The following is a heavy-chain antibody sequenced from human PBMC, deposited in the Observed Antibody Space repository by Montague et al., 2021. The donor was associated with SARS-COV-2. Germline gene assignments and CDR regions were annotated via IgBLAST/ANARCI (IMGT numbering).Heavy chain of an antibody. D-gene: IGHD4-23*01. J-gene: IGHJ2*01. CDR2: ISSSSSTK. Sequence: SLRLSCAASGFIFSSYSMNWVRQAPGKGLEWVSYISSSSSTKHYADSVKGRFTISRDNAKNSLYLQMNSLRAEDTAVYYCARDIGGYFDLWGRGTLVTVSP. V-gene: IGHV3-48*04. CDR1: GFIFSSYS. CDR3: ARDIGGYFDL.